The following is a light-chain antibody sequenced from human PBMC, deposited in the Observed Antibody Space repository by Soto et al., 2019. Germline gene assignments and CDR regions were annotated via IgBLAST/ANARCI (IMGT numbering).Light chain of an antibody. CDR1: QSVSSN. J-gene: IGKJ5*01. V-gene: IGKV3-20*01. CDR2: GAS. CDR3: QQYTGPPTT. Sequence: EIGMSQSPATLSVSPGERATLSCRASQSVSSNLAWYQQKPGQAPRLLIHGASSRATGIPDRFSGSGSGTDFTLTISRLEPEDFALYYCQQYTGPPTTFGQGTRLEIK.